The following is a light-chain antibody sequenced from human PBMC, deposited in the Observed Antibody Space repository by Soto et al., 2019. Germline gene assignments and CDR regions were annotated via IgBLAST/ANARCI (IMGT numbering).Light chain of an antibody. J-gene: IGLJ1*01. V-gene: IGLV2-14*01. CDR2: DVT. Sequence: QSVLTQPASVSGSPGQSITVSCTGTSSVVGGYDYVSWYQQHPGNAPKLLISDVTNRPSGVSNRFSGSKSGNTASLTISGLQTEDEADYYCTAYKSSSTYVFGTGTKVTVL. CDR3: TAYKSSSTYV. CDR1: SSVVGGYDY.